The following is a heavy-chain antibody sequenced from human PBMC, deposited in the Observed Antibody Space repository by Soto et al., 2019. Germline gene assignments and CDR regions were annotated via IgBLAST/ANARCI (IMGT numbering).Heavy chain of an antibody. CDR3: MRSTPRPYARGWPYFDY. D-gene: IGHD6-19*01. J-gene: IGHJ4*02. CDR1: GYTFTTYW. CDR2: MNTIDCEA. Sequence: EVQLVQSGAEVKEPGESLKISCEASGYTFTTYWIGWVRQLPGKGLEWLGIMNTIDCEATYSPSFEGLVTFSADKSIATAYLHWSNLESSATAIYYYMRSTPRPYARGWPYFDYWGQGTRVTVSS. V-gene: IGHV5-51*01.